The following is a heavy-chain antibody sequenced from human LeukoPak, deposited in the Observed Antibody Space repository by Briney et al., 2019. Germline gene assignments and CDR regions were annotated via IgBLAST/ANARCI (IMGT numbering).Heavy chain of an antibody. V-gene: IGHV4-4*07. CDR1: GDSITGYY. CDR3: ARHDSSGHYNAFDI. Sequence: PSETLSLTCSVSGDSITGYYWSWIRQPAGKGLEWIGRIYPSGSTNYNPSLKSRVTISVDTSKNQFSLKLSSVTAVDTAVYYCARHDSSGHYNAFDIWGQGTMVTVSS. J-gene: IGHJ3*02. D-gene: IGHD3-22*01. CDR2: IYPSGST.